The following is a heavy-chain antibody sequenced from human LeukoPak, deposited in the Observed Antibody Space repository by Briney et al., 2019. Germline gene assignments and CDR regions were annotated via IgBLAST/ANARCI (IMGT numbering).Heavy chain of an antibody. D-gene: IGHD4-23*01. Sequence: SGGSLRLSCAASGFTFSSYAMHWVRQAPGKGLEWVANIKQDGSEKYYVDSVKGRFTISRDNAKNSLYLQMNSLRAEDTAVYYCARVAAGNSDYWGQGTLVTVSS. V-gene: IGHV3-7*01. CDR2: IKQDGSEK. J-gene: IGHJ4*02. CDR3: ARVAAGNSDY. CDR1: GFTFSSYA.